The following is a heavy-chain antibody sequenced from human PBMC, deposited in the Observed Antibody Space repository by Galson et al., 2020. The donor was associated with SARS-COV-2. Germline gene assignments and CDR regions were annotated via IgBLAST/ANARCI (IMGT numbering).Heavy chain of an antibody. J-gene: IGHJ3*02. CDR2: ITPYIGNT. Sequence: ASVKVSCKASGYSFTSYDLAWVRQAPGQGLEWLAWITPYIGNTNYAQNLQGRVTVTTDTSTTTAYMELKSLRPDDTAVYYCARVVHFGVAVFDIWGQGTMVIVSS. CDR3: ARVVHFGVAVFDI. D-gene: IGHD3-3*01. V-gene: IGHV1-18*01. CDR1: GYSFTSYD.